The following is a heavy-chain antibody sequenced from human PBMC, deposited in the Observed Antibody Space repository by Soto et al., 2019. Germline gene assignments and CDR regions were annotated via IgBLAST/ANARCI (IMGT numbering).Heavy chain of an antibody. CDR2: ISYDGSNK. CDR1: GFTFSSYG. D-gene: IGHD6-19*01. CDR3: AKEGAGQWLVFDPNIYYYYGMDV. J-gene: IGHJ6*02. Sequence: GGSLRLSCAASGFTFSSYGMHWVRQAPGKGLEWVAVISYDGSNKYYADSVKGRFTISRDNSKNTLYLQMNSLRAEDTAVYYCAKEGAGQWLVFDPNIYYYYGMDVWGQGTTVTVSS. V-gene: IGHV3-30*18.